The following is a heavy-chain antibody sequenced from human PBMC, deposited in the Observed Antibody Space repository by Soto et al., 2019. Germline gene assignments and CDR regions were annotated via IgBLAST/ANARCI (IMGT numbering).Heavy chain of an antibody. V-gene: IGHV1-69*01. CDR1: GGTFSSYA. J-gene: IGHJ4*02. CDR3: ASTGGYSGYEPSGWDDY. D-gene: IGHD5-12*01. CDR2: IIPIFGTA. Sequence: QVQLVQSGAEVKKPGSSVKVSCKASGGTFSSYAISWVRQAPGQGLEWMGGIIPIFGTANYAQKFQGRVTITADESTSTAYMELSSLRSEDTAVYYCASTGGYSGYEPSGWDDYWGQGTLVTVSS.